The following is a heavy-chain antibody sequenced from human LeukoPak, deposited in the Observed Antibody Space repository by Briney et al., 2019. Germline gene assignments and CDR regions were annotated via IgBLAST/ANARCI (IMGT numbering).Heavy chain of an antibody. V-gene: IGHV3-30*04. J-gene: IGHJ4*02. CDR2: ISYDGSNK. CDR1: GFTFNNYA. D-gene: IGHD3-22*01. CDR3: ARDLYYDSSGWSYYFDY. Sequence: PGGSLRLSCAASGFTFNNYAMHWVRQAPGKGLEWVAVISYDGSNKYYTDSVKGRFTISRDDSKNTLYLQMNSLRSEDTAVYYCARDLYYDSSGWSYYFDYWGQGTLVTVSS.